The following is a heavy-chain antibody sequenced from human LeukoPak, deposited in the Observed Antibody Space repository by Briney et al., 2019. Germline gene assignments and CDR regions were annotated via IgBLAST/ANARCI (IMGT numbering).Heavy chain of an antibody. D-gene: IGHD5-18*01. CDR2: INHSGST. V-gene: IGHV4-34*01. CDR3: ARLSWIQLWSIDY. Sequence: PSETLSLTCAVYGGSFSGYYWSWIRQPPGKGLEWIGEINHSGSTNYNPSLKSRVTISVDTSKNQFSLKLSSVTAADTAVYYCARLSWIQLWSIDYWGQGTLVTVSS. CDR1: GGSFSGYY. J-gene: IGHJ4*02.